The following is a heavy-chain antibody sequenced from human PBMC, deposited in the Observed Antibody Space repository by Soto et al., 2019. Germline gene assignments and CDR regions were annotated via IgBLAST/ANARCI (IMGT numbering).Heavy chain of an antibody. D-gene: IGHD4-4*01. V-gene: IGHV4-34*01. CDR2: INHSGST. Sequence: QVQLQQWGAGLLKPSETLSLTCAVYGGSFSGYYWSWIRQPPGKGLEWIGEINHSGSTNYNPSLKSRVTILVDTSKNQCSLKLSSVTAADTAVYYCARGRGVSDYSKSRYYYYGMDVWGQGTTVTVSS. J-gene: IGHJ6*02. CDR3: ARGRGVSDYSKSRYYYYGMDV. CDR1: GGSFSGYY.